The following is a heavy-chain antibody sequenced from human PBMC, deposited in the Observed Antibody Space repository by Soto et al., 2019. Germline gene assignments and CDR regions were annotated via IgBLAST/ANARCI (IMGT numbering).Heavy chain of an antibody. J-gene: IGHJ4*02. Sequence: QVQLQESGPGLVKPSETLSLTCTVSGGSVSSDTYYWTWIRQPPGKGLEWIAYVYYSGSTNYNPPHTGRGTLSLDTPQNQFSLRLSSMTAADPAVYSCSRGSFQVDYWGQRILVTVSS. CDR3: SRGSFQVDY. V-gene: IGHV4-61*01. CDR1: GGSVSSDTYY. CDR2: VYYSGST.